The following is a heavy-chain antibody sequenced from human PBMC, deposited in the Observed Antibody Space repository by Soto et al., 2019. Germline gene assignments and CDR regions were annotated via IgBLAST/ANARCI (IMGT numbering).Heavy chain of an antibody. CDR2: IIPIFGTA. Sequence: QVQLVQSGAEVKKPGSSVKVSCKASGGTFSSYAISWVRQAPGQGLEWMGGIIPIFGTANYAQKFQGRVMITADESTSTAYMELSSLRSEDTAVYYCARDRLIVGATDYFDYWGQGTLVTVSS. CDR3: ARDRLIVGATDYFDY. CDR1: GGTFSSYA. J-gene: IGHJ4*02. V-gene: IGHV1-69*01. D-gene: IGHD1-26*01.